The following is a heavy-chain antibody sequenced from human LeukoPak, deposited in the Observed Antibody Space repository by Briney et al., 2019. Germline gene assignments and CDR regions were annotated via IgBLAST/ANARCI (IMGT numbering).Heavy chain of an antibody. D-gene: IGHD6-13*01. CDR1: GGSFSSYY. Sequence: PSETLSLTCAVYGGSFSSYYWSWIRQPPGKGLEWIGEINHSGSTNYNPSLKSRVTISVDTSKNQFSLKLSSVTAADTAVYYCARKYSSSWHLDYWGQGTLVTVSS. V-gene: IGHV4-34*01. CDR3: ARKYSSSWHLDY. CDR2: INHSGST. J-gene: IGHJ4*02.